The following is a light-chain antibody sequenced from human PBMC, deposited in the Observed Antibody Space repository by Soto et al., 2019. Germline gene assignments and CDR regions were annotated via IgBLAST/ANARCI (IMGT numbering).Light chain of an antibody. V-gene: IGLV2-14*03. CDR3: SSYTGISTSV. J-gene: IGLJ1*01. CDR1: SSDVGGYNY. Sequence: SARTQPSSGSASPGESIAFSCTGTSSDVGGYNYVSWYQQHPGKAPKLMIYDVSNRPSGVSNRFSGSKSGNTASLTISGLQTDDESDYYCSSYTGISTSVLVTGTKVTV. CDR2: DVS.